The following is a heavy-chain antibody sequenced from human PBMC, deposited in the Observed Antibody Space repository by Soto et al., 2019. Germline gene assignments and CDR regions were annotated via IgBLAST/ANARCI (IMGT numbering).Heavy chain of an antibody. Sequence: SETLSLTCTVSGGSVSSGSYYWSWIRQPPGKGLEWIGYIYYSGSTNYNPSLKSRVTISVDTSKNQFSLKLSSVTAADTAVYYCDRGPVLRFLQWLLPSWLDTWGQGTLVTVSS. J-gene: IGHJ5*02. V-gene: IGHV4-61*01. CDR1: GGSVSSGSYY. CDR2: IYYSGST. CDR3: DRGPVLRFLQWLLPSWLDT. D-gene: IGHD3-3*01.